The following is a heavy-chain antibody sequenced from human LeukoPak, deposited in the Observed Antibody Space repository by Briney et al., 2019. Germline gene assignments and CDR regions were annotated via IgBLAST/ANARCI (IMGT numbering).Heavy chain of an antibody. J-gene: IGHJ3*02. CDR2: IYPGDSDT. CDR1: GYSFTTYW. D-gene: IGHD4-17*01. Sequence: GESLKISCKASGYSFTTYWIAWVRQTPGKGLEWMGIIYPGDSDTRYSPSFQGQVTISADKSISTAYLQWSSLKASDTAMYYCARHGTTVTSGAFDIWGQGTMVTVSS. CDR3: ARHGTTVTSGAFDI. V-gene: IGHV5-51*01.